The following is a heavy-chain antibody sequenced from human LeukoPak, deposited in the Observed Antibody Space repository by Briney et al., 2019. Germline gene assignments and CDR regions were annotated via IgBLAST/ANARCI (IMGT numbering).Heavy chain of an antibody. V-gene: IGHV4-34*01. Sequence: SETLSLTCAVYGGSFSGYYWSWIRQPPGKGLEWIGEINHSGSTNYNPSLKSRVTMSVDTSKNQFSLKLSSLTAADTAMYYCARGFTRFDPWGQGTLVTVSS. CDR1: GGSFSGYY. D-gene: IGHD1-1*01. CDR3: ARGFTRFDP. J-gene: IGHJ5*02. CDR2: INHSGST.